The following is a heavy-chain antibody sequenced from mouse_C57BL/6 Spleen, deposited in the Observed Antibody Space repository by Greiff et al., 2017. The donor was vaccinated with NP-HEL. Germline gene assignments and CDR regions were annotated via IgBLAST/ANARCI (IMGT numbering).Heavy chain of an antibody. Sequence: VQLQQSGAELVRPGASVKLSCTASGFNIKDYYMHWVKQRPEQGLEWIGRIDPADGDTEYAPKFQGKATMTADTSSNTAYLQLSSLTSEDTAVYYCTTPPDYYGSSYGYFDVWGTGTTVTVSS. J-gene: IGHJ1*03. CDR2: IDPADGDT. V-gene: IGHV14-1*01. CDR1: GFNIKDYY. CDR3: TTPPDYYGSSYGYFDV. D-gene: IGHD1-1*01.